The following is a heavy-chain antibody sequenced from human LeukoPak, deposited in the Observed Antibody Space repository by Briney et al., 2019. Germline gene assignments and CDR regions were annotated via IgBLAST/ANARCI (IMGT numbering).Heavy chain of an antibody. V-gene: IGHV1-2*04. J-gene: IGHJ4*02. CDR1: GYTFTAHY. D-gene: IGHD6-19*01. CDR2: INPNSGGT. Sequence: ASVKVSCKASGYTFTAHYMHWVRQAPGQGLEWTGWINPNSGGTDYVQKFQGWVTMTRDTSISTAYMELSRLRSDDTAAYYCARAGGASDSSGWYVFDYWGQGTLVTISS. CDR3: ARAGGASDSSGWYVFDY.